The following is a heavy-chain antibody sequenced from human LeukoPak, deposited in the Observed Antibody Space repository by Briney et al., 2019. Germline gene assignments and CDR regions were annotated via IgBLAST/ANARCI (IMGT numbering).Heavy chain of an antibody. CDR2: INHSGST. CDR3: ARGRIQNGLTLWIQLWGNDAFDI. Sequence: SETLSLTCAVYGGSFSGYYWSWLRQPPGKGLEWIGEINHSGSTNYNPSLKSRVTISVDTSKNQFSLKLSSVTAADTAVYYCARGRIQNGLTLWIQLWGNDAFDIWGQGTMVTVSS. CDR1: GGSFSGYY. J-gene: IGHJ3*02. D-gene: IGHD5-18*01. V-gene: IGHV4-34*01.